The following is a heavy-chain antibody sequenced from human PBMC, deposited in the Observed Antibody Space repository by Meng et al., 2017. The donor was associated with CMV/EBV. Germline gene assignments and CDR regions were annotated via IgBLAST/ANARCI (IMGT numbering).Heavy chain of an antibody. CDR3: ARDRDIVATVNYYYYGMDV. CDR2: INWNGGST. V-gene: IGHV3-20*04. CDR1: GFTFDDYG. J-gene: IGHJ6*02. Sequence: GGPLRLSCAASGFTFDDYGMSWDRQAPGKGLEWVSGINWNGGSTGYADSVKGRFTISRDNAKNSLYLQMNSLRAEDTALYYCARDRDIVATVNYYYYGMDVWGQGTTVTVSS. D-gene: IGHD5-12*01.